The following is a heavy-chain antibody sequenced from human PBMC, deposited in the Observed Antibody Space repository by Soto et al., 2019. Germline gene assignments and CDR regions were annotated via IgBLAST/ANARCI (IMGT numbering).Heavy chain of an antibody. Sequence: QVQLVQSGAEVKKPGSSVKVSCKASGGTFSSYAISWGRQAPGQGLEWRGGIIPIFGTANYAQKFQGRVTITADESTSTAYMELSSLRSEDTAVYYCARDYSGYDSVDPGDYWGQGTLVTVSS. CDR2: IIPIFGTA. D-gene: IGHD5-12*01. V-gene: IGHV1-69*01. CDR3: ARDYSGYDSVDPGDY. J-gene: IGHJ4*02. CDR1: GGTFSSYA.